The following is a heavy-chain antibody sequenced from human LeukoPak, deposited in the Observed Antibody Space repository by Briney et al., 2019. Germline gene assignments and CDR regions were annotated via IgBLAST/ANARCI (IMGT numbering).Heavy chain of an antibody. CDR3: ARLLAAAGPGNWFDP. Sequence: PGGSLRLSRAASEFSFSTSWMSWVRQAPGKGLEWVSSISSSSSYIYYADSVKGRFTISRDNAKNSLYLQMNSLRAEDTAVYYCARLLAAAGPGNWFDPWGQGTLVSVSP. J-gene: IGHJ5*02. D-gene: IGHD6-13*01. CDR1: EFSFSTSW. V-gene: IGHV3-21*01. CDR2: ISSSSSYI.